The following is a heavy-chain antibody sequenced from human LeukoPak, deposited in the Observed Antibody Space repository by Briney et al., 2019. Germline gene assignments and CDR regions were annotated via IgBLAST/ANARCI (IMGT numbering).Heavy chain of an antibody. V-gene: IGHV4-59*01. CDR3: ARVYDSGSQAYFYYMDV. D-gene: IGHD3-10*01. CDR2: IHYSGST. CDR1: GGSITNYY. Sequence: SETLSLTCTVSGGSITNYYWSWIRQPPGKGLEWIGYIHYSGSTKYKSSLKSRVTISVDTSKNQFSLKVNSVTAADTAVYYCARVYDSGSQAYFYYMDVWGKGTTVTISS. J-gene: IGHJ6*03.